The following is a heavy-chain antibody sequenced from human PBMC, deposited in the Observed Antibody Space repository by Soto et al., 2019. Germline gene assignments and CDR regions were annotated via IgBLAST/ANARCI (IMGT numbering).Heavy chain of an antibody. CDR1: GFTFSSYG. CDR2: ISYDGSNK. V-gene: IGHV3-30*18. CDR3: AKSLGVKDIVVVPAAKESSGMDV. J-gene: IGHJ6*02. D-gene: IGHD2-2*01. Sequence: GGSLRLSCAASGFTFSSYGMHWVRQAPGKGLEWVAVISYDGSNKYYADSVKGRFTISRDNSKNTLYLQMNSLRAEDTAVYYCAKSLGVKDIVVVPAAKESSGMDVWGQGTTVTVSS.